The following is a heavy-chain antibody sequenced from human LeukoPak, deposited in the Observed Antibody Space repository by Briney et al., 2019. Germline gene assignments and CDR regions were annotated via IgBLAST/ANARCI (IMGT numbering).Heavy chain of an antibody. D-gene: IGHD3-22*01. J-gene: IGHJ5*02. V-gene: IGHV3-23*01. Sequence: GGSLRLSCTASGFIFNNFGLTWVRQAPGKGLEWVSAISNDGGGTTYADFVKGLFTISRDNSKNTLFLQMNSLRAEDTALYYCAKGSSGYFADLWGQGTLVTVSS. CDR1: GFIFNNFG. CDR3: AKGSSGYFADL. CDR2: ISNDGGGT.